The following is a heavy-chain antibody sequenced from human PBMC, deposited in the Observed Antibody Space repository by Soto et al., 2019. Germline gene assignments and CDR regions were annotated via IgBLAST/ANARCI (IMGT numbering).Heavy chain of an antibody. CDR3: ARVADCISTSCYTDY. CDR2: ISYDGSNK. Sequence: QVQLVESGGGVVQPGRSLRLSCAASGFTFSSYAMRWVRQAPGKGLEWVAVISYDGSNKYYADSVKGRFTISRDNSKNTLYLQMNSLRAEDTAVYYCARVADCISTSCYTDYWGQGTLVTVSS. CDR1: GFTFSSYA. D-gene: IGHD2-2*02. V-gene: IGHV3-30-3*01. J-gene: IGHJ4*02.